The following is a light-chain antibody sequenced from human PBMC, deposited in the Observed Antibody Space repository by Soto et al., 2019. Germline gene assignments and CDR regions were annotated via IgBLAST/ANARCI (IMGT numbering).Light chain of an antibody. Sequence: EIVLAQSPATLSVSPGERVTLSCRASQSVSSYLAWYQQKPGQAPRLLIYGASSRATGIPDRFSGSGSGTDFSLTISRLQSEDFAVYYCQQYHSWPPRTFGQGTKVDIK. V-gene: IGKV3D-15*01. J-gene: IGKJ1*01. CDR3: QQYHSWPPRT. CDR2: GAS. CDR1: QSVSSY.